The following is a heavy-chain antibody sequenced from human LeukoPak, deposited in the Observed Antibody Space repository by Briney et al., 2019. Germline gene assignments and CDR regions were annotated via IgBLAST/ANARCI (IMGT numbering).Heavy chain of an antibody. Sequence: SETLSLTCAVYGGSFSGYYWSWIRQPPGKGLEWIGEINHSGSTNYNPSLKSRVTMSVDTSKNQFSLKLSSVTAADTAVYYCARGRDKYGSGSYYSMEPNWFDPWGQGTLVTVSS. CDR3: ARGRDKYGSGSYYSMEPNWFDP. D-gene: IGHD3-10*01. J-gene: IGHJ5*02. CDR2: INHSGST. V-gene: IGHV4-34*01. CDR1: GGSFSGYY.